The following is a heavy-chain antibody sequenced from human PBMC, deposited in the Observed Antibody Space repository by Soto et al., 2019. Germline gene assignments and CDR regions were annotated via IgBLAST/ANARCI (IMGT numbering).Heavy chain of an antibody. CDR2: IIPIFGTA. V-gene: IGHV1-69*01. CDR3: AKASTYEYVWGSFRYYFDH. D-gene: IGHD3-16*02. Sequence: QVQLVQSGAEVKKPGSSVKVSCKASGGTFSSYAISWVRQAPGQGLEWMGGIIPIFGTANYAQKFQGRVTITADESTSTAYMELSSLRSEDTAVYYCAKASTYEYVWGSFRYYFDHWGQGALVTVSS. CDR1: GGTFSSYA. J-gene: IGHJ4*02.